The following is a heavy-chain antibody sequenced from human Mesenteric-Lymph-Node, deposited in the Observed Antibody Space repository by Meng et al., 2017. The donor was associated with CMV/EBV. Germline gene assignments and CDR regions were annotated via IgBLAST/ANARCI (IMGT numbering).Heavy chain of an antibody. V-gene: IGHV3-30*02. CDR3: ARDLPSGYNYGYDGFDY. Sequence: GESLKISCAASGFTFSSYGMHWVRQAPGKGLEWVAFIRYDGGNKNYADSVKGRFTISRDNAKNTLYLQMNSLRAEDTAVYHCARDLPSGYNYGYDGFDYWGQGTLVTVSS. D-gene: IGHD5-18*01. J-gene: IGHJ4*02. CDR1: GFTFSSYG. CDR2: IRYDGGNK.